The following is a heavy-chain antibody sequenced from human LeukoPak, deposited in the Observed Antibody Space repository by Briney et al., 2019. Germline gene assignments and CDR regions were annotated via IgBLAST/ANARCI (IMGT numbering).Heavy chain of an antibody. D-gene: IGHD2-2*01. Sequence: GGALRLSCGASGFTFSSYSMNWVRQAPGKGLEWVSSISSSSSYIYYADSVKGRFTISRDNAKNSLYLQMNSLRAEDTAVYYCARDMLPAALSVGLHWFDPWGQGTLVTVSS. CDR1: GFTFSSYS. CDR2: ISSSSSYI. CDR3: ARDMLPAALSVGLHWFDP. V-gene: IGHV3-21*01. J-gene: IGHJ5*02.